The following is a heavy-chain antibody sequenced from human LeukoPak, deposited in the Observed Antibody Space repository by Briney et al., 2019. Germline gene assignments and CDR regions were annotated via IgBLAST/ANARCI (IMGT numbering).Heavy chain of an antibody. J-gene: IGHJ4*02. CDR3: ARGIIGSYFDY. CDR1: GGSISSGGYY. Sequence: SQTLSLTCTVSGGSISSGGYYWSWIRQHPGKGLEWIGYIYYSGSTNYNPSLKSRVTISVDTSKNQFSLKLSSVTAADTAVYYCARGIIGSYFDYWGQGTLVTVSS. D-gene: IGHD3-10*01. CDR2: IYYSGST. V-gene: IGHV4-61*08.